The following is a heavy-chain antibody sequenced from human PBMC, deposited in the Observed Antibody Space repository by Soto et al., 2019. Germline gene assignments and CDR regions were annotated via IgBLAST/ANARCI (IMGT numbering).Heavy chain of an antibody. CDR3: ASDYCSSTSCPSGHGFDI. V-gene: IGHV3-30-3*01. J-gene: IGHJ3*02. Sequence: RLSCAASGFTFSSYAIHWVRQAPVKGLEWVAVVSFDGSNKYYADSVKGRFTISRDNSKNTLDLQMNSLTAEDTAVYYCASDYCSSTSCPSGHGFDIWGQGTMVTVSS. CDR1: GFTFSSYA. D-gene: IGHD2-2*01. CDR2: VSFDGSNK.